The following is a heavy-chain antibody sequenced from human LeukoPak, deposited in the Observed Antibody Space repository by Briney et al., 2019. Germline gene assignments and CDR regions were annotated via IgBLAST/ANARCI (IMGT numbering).Heavy chain of an antibody. CDR2: INPNSGGT. CDR1: GYTFTGYY. V-gene: IGHV1-2*02. D-gene: IGHD6-13*01. CDR3: ARAGIAAAGTHYYYYYMDV. J-gene: IGHJ6*03. Sequence: ASVKVSCKASGYTFTGYYMHLVRQAPGQGLEWMGWINPNSGGTNYAQKFQGRVTMTRDTSISTAYMELSRLRSDDTAVYYCARAGIAAAGTHYYYYYMDVWGKGTTVTVSS.